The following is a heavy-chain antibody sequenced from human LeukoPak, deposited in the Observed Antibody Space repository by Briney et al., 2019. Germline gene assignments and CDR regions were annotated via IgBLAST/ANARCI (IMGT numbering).Heavy chain of an antibody. CDR3: TTKTFYGSGSYYDY. V-gene: IGHV3-15*01. J-gene: IGHJ4*02. CDR1: GISLNNAW. Sequence: PGGSLRLSCAASGISLNNAWMSWVRQAPGKGLEWVGRIKSKTDGGTTDYAAPVKGRFTISRDDSKNTLYLQMNSLKTEDTAVYYCTTKTFYGSGSYYDYWGQGTLVTVSS. D-gene: IGHD3-10*01. CDR2: IKSKTDGGTT.